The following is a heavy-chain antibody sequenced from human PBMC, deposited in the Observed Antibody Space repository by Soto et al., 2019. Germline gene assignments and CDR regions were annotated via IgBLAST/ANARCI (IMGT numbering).Heavy chain of an antibody. CDR1: GYTFTSYA. CDR3: ARDSSFTAGSFYYYGSGTGAFDI. D-gene: IGHD3-10*01. CDR2: INAGNGNT. V-gene: IGHV1-3*01. Sequence: ASVKVSCKASGYTFTSYAMHWVRQAPGQRLEWMGWINAGNGNTKYSQKFQGRVTITRDTSASTAYMELSSLGSEDTAVYYCARDSSFTAGSFYYYGSGTGAFDICGQGTMVTVSS. J-gene: IGHJ3*02.